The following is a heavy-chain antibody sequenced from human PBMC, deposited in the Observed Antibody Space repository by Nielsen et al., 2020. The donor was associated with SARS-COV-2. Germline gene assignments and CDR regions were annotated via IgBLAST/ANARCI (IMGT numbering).Heavy chain of an antibody. J-gene: IGHJ6*02. CDR2: INPSGGST. Sequence: ASVKVSCKASGYTFTGYYMHWVRQAPGQGLEWMGIINPSGGSTSYAQKFQGRVTMTRDTSTSTVYMELSSLRSEDTAVYYCARGGGFDWLLYLRPMDVWGQGTTVTVSS. D-gene: IGHD3-9*01. V-gene: IGHV1-46*01. CDR1: GYTFTGYY. CDR3: ARGGGFDWLLYLRPMDV.